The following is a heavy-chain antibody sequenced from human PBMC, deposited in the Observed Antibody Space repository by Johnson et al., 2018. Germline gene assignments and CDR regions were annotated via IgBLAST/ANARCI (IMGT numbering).Heavy chain of an antibody. V-gene: IGHV1-69*01. Sequence: QVQLQESGAEVKKPGSSVKVSCKASGGTFSTYGITWVRQAPGQGPEWMGGNIPMSGTSNYAQKFQGRLTITADESRSITYMELTSLRSEDTAVYFCARTTRGACDIWGQGTMVTVSS. CDR3: ARTTRGACDI. J-gene: IGHJ3*02. CDR2: NIPMSGTS. D-gene: IGHD4-17*01. CDR1: GGTFSTYG.